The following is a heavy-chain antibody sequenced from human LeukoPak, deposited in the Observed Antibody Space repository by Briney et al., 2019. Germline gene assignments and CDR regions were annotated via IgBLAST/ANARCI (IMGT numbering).Heavy chain of an antibody. V-gene: IGHV1-2*02. CDR2: INPNSGGT. CDR1: GYTFTGYY. Sequence: ASVKVSCKASGYTFTGYYMHWVRQAPGQGLEWMGWINPNSGGTNYAQKFQGRVTMTRDTSISTAYMELSRLRSDDTAVYYCARDTRFLEWLFPFGYWGQGTLVTVSS. J-gene: IGHJ4*02. D-gene: IGHD3-3*01. CDR3: ARDTRFLEWLFPFGY.